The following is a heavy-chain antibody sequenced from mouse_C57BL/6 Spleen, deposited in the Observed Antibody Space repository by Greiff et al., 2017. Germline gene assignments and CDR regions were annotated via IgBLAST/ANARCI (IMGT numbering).Heavy chain of an antibody. CDR1: GYSFTDYN. Sequence: EVKVVESGPELVKPGASVKISCKASGYSFTDYNMNWVKQSNGKSLEWIGVINPNYGTTSYNQKFKGKATLTVDQSSSTAYMQLNSLTSEDSAVYYCARARGNPPWFAYWGQGTLVTVSA. CDR2: INPNYGTT. V-gene: IGHV1-39*01. D-gene: IGHD1-1*01. CDR3: ARARGNPPWFAY. J-gene: IGHJ3*01.